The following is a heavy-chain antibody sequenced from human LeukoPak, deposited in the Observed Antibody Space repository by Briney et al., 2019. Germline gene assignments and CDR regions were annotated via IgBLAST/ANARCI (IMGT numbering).Heavy chain of an antibody. D-gene: IGHD3-16*01. CDR1: RGSVTTYS. V-gene: IGHV4-4*07. Sequence: SETLSLTCTVSRGSVTTYSWSWIRQPAGKGLEWIGRLSGSGDTNFNPSLKTRVTMSADESKNQLSLHLRSVTAADTAVYFCARDLTLTVAFDIWGQGTVVTVSS. J-gene: IGHJ3*02. CDR3: ARDLTLTVAFDI. CDR2: LSGSGDT.